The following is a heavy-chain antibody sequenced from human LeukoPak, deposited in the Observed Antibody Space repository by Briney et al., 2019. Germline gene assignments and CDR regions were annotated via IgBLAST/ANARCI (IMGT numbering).Heavy chain of an antibody. J-gene: IGHJ3*02. CDR2: ISGDGDGT. V-gene: IGHV3-43*02. CDR3: AKDRIMAYLDAADAFDI. Sequence: GGSLRLSCAASGFTFDDYAMHWVRQAPGKGLEWVSLISGDGDGTYYSDSVKGRFTISRDNSKNSLYLQMNSLRTEDSALYYCAKDRIMAYLDAADAFDICGQGTMVTVSS. CDR1: GFTFDDYA. D-gene: IGHD5-18*01.